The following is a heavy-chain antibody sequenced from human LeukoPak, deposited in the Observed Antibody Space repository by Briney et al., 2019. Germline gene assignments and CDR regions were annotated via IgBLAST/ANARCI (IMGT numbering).Heavy chain of an antibody. CDR3: ATDSTGYGGNNWFDP. CDR2: FDPEDGET. V-gene: IGHV1-24*01. D-gene: IGHD4-23*01. Sequence: ASVKVSCKVSGYTLTELSMHWVRQAPGKGGEWMGGFDPEDGETIYAQKFQGRVTMTEDTSTHTAYMELSSLRSEDTAVYYCATDSTGYGGNNWFDPWGQGTLVTVSS. J-gene: IGHJ5*02. CDR1: GYTLTELS.